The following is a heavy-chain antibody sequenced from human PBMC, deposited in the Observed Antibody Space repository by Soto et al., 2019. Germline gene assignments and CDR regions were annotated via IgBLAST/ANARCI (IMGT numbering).Heavy chain of an antibody. CDR2: IYYSGST. CDR3: ARDRGFLDY. V-gene: IGHV4-30-4*01. Sequence: SETLSLTCTVSGGSVSSGDYYRSWIRQPPGKGLEWIGYIYYSGSTYYNPSLKSRVTISVDTSKNQFSLKLSSVTAADTAVYYCARDRGFLDYWGQGTLVTSPQ. J-gene: IGHJ4*02. CDR1: GGSVSSGDYY. D-gene: IGHD3-22*01.